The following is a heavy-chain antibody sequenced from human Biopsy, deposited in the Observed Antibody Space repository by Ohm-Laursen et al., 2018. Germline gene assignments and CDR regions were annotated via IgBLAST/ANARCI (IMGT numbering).Heavy chain of an antibody. D-gene: IGHD3-22*01. V-gene: IGHV4-34*01. Sequence: SDTLSLTCAVYGESFNGYYWSWIRQTPGKGLEWIGEINHGGRTSYNPSLKSRVTISVDTSKNQFSLKVRSVTAADTAVYYCVRGVDYYDPYHYYALDVWGQGTTVTVSS. CDR3: VRGVDYYDPYHYYALDV. CDR1: GESFNGYY. J-gene: IGHJ6*02. CDR2: INHGGRT.